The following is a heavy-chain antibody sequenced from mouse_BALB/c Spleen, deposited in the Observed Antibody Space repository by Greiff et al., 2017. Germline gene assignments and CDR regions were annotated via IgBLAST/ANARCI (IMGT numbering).Heavy chain of an antibody. D-gene: IGHD2-3*01. J-gene: IGHJ2*01. CDR2: IRNKANGYTT. CDR1: GFTFTDYY. V-gene: IGHV7-3*02. Sequence: DVHLVESGGGLVQPGGSLRLSCATSGFTFTDYYMSWVRQPPGKALEWLGFIRNKANGYTTEYSASVKGRFTISRDNSQSILYLQMNTLRAEDSATYYCARDKADGYYRSFDYWGQGTTLTVSS. CDR3: ARDKADGYYRSFDY.